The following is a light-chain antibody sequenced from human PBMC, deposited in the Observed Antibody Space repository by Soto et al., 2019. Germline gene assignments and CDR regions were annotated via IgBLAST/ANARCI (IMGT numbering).Light chain of an antibody. CDR1: SSDVGGYNY. CDR3: CSDAGSDTYV. CDR2: DVT. Sequence: QSVLTQPRSVSGSPGQSVTISCTGTSSDVGGYNYVSWYQQHPGKAPKLMVYDVTKRPSGVPDRSSGSKSDNTASLTISGLQAEEEADYYCCSDAGSDTYVFGAGTKLTVL. J-gene: IGLJ1*01. V-gene: IGLV2-11*01.